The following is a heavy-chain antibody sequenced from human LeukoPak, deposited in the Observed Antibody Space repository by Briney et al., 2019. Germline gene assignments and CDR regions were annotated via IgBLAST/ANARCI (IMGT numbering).Heavy chain of an antibody. Sequence: SETLSLTCTVSGGSISSYYWSWVRQPPGKGLEWIGYIYYSGSTNYNPSLKSRVTISVDTSKNQFSLKLSSVTAADTAVYYCARDRAAAGTGGFDYWGQGTLVTVSS. V-gene: IGHV4-59*01. D-gene: IGHD6-13*01. J-gene: IGHJ4*02. CDR3: ARDRAAAGTGGFDY. CDR1: GGSISSYY. CDR2: IYYSGST.